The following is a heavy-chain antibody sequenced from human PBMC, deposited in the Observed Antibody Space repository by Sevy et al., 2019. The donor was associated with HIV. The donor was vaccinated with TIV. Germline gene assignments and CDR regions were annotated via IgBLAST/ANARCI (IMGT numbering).Heavy chain of an antibody. Sequence: GGSLRLSCAASGFTFSSYAMHWVRQAPGKGLEWVAVISYDGSNKYYADSVKGRFTISRDNSKNTLYLQMNSLRAEDTAVYYCARDQYGMDVWGQWTTVTVSS. CDR1: GFTFSSYA. V-gene: IGHV3-30-3*01. J-gene: IGHJ6*02. CDR2: ISYDGSNK. CDR3: ARDQYGMDV.